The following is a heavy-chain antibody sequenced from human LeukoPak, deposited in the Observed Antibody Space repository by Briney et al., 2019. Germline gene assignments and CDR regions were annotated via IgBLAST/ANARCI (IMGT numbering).Heavy chain of an antibody. D-gene: IGHD3-3*01. CDR1: GYTFTSYD. V-gene: IGHV1-8*03. Sequence: ASVKVSCKASGYTFTSYDINWVRQATGQGLEWMGWMNPNSGKTGYAQKFQGRVTITRNTSISTAYMELSSLRSEDTAVYYCARGPGDFWSGYYKVWGQGTLVTVSS. CDR3: ARGPGDFWSGYYKV. J-gene: IGHJ4*02. CDR2: MNPNSGKT.